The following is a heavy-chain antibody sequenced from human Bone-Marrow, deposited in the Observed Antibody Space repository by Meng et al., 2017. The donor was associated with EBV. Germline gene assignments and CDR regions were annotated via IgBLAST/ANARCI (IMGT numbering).Heavy chain of an antibody. Sequence: PQQQWAEGLLHPSGTLPLTCAVYGGSFSGYYWTWIRQPPGKGLEWIGEINHSGSTNYNPSLKSRVTISVDTSKNQFSLKLSSVTAADTAVYYCATQRRDTDWFDPWGQGTLVTVSS. CDR1: GGSFSGYY. V-gene: IGHV4-34*01. J-gene: IGHJ5*02. CDR2: INHSGST. D-gene: IGHD6-25*01. CDR3: ATQRRDTDWFDP.